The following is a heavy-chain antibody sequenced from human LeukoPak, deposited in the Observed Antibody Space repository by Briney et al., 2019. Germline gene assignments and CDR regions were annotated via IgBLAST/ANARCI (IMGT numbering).Heavy chain of an antibody. D-gene: IGHD2-2*01. CDR3: AREGYCSSTSCYGAWWFDP. CDR2: IYYSGST. V-gene: IGHV4-30-4*08. CDR1: GGSISSGDYY. J-gene: IGHJ5*02. Sequence: ASQTLSLTCTVSGGSISSGDYYWSWIRQPPGKGLEWIGYIYYSGSTYYNPSLKSRVTISVDTSKNQFSLKLSSVTAADTAVYYCAREGYCSSTSCYGAWWFDPRGQGTLVTVSS.